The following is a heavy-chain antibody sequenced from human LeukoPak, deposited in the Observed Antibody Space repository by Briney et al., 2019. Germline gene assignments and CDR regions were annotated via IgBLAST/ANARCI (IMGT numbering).Heavy chain of an antibody. J-gene: IGHJ4*02. V-gene: IGHV5-51*01. CDR1: GYSLTSYW. CDR2: IYPGDSET. CDR3: ARLYYFGSGSFGYFDY. Sequence: GESLKISCQGSGYSLTSYWFGWVRKIPGKGLEWMGIIYPGDSETRYNPSFQGQVSISVDKSYRTAYLQWSSLKASDTAVYYCARLYYFGSGSFGYFDYWGQGTLVTVSS. D-gene: IGHD3-10*01.